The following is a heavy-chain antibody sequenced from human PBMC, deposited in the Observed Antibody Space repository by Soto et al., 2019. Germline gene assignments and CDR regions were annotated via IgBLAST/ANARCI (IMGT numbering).Heavy chain of an antibody. J-gene: IGHJ4*02. CDR1: GGSFSSFG. D-gene: IGHD5-12*01. CDR3: AREGSGYNL. Sequence: ASVKVSCKASGGSFSSFGISWVRQAPGQGLEWMGGIIPVFGRPNYAQRSRGRLTITADESTNTVYLELIDLRSEDTAVYYCAREGSGYNLWGQGTQVTVSS. CDR2: IIPVFGRP. V-gene: IGHV1-69*13.